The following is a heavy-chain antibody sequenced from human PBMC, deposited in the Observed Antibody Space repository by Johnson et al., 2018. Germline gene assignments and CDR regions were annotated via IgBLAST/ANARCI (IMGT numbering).Heavy chain of an antibody. Sequence: QVQLQESGPGLVKPSQTLSLTCIVSGGFVSSDGYYWNWIRQPAGKGPEWLGRIYASGNTDYAPSLKRRVAISMDKSKNQFSLRLSSVTAADSAVYCFAREVYSYGHDAFDIWGQGTMVTVSS. V-gene: IGHV4-61*02. CDR1: GGFVSSDGYY. CDR3: AREVYSYGHDAFDI. D-gene: IGHD5-18*01. J-gene: IGHJ3*02. CDR2: IYASGNT.